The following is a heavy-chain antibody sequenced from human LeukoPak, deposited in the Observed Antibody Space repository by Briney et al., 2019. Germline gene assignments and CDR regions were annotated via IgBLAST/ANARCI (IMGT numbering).Heavy chain of an antibody. V-gene: IGHV3-23*01. CDR3: AKDRRITMVRGVLDY. CDR1: GFTFSSYA. D-gene: IGHD3-10*01. Sequence: PGGPLRLSCAASGFTFSSYAMRWVRQAPGKGLEWVSAISGSGGSTYYADSVKGRFTISRDNSKNTLYLQMNSLRAEDTAVYYCAKDRRITMVRGVLDYWGQGTLVTVSS. J-gene: IGHJ4*02. CDR2: ISGSGGST.